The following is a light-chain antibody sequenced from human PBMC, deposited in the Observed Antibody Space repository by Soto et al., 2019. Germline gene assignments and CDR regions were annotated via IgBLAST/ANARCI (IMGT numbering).Light chain of an antibody. V-gene: IGLV2-14*03. CDR3: SSYAGSNTLWV. CDR2: EVT. Sequence: QSALTQPASVSGSPGQSITISCTGTSGDVGGSNYVSWYQQHPGKAPKLMIYEVTYRPSGVSNRFSGSKSDNPASLTISGLQAEDEADYYCSSYAGSNTLWVFGGGTKLTVL. CDR1: SGDVGGSNY. J-gene: IGLJ3*02.